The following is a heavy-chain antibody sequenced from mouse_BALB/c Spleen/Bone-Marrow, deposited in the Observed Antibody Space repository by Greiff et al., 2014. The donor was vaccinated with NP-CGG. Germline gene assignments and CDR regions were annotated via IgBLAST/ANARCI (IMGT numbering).Heavy chain of an antibody. D-gene: IGHD1-3*01. Sequence: VQLQQSGAELVKPGASVKLSCSASGFNIKDTYVHWVKQRPEQGLEWIGRIDPANGNTKYDPKSQDKATITADTSSNAVDLQLSSLTFEDTAVYYCARQEFAIYWYFDVWGAGTTVTVSS. J-gene: IGHJ1*01. V-gene: IGHV14-3*02. CDR1: GFNIKDTY. CDR2: IDPANGNT. CDR3: ARQEFAIYWYFDV.